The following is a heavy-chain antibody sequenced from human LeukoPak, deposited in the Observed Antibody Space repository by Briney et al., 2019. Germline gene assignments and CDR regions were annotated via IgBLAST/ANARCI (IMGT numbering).Heavy chain of an antibody. CDR2: ISDSGGST. D-gene: IGHD6-13*01. J-gene: IGHJ4*02. V-gene: IGHV3-23*01. CDR3: ASSSWYGGFDY. CDR1: GFTFSSYA. Sequence: GGSLRLSCAASGFTFSSYAMGWVRQAPGKGLEWVSAISDSGGSTYYADSVKGRFTISRDNSKNTLYLQMNSLRAEDTAVYYCASSSWYGGFDYWGQGTLVTVSS.